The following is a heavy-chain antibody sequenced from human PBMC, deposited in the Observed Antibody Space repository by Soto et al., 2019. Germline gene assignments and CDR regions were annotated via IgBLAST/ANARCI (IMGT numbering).Heavy chain of an antibody. D-gene: IGHD2-2*01. CDR1: GFTFSSYS. Sequence: EVQLVESGGGLAQPGGSLRLSCAASGFTFSSYSMNWVRQAPGKGLEWVSYISSGSSTIYYADSVKGRFTISRDTAKNSLYLQMNSLRAEDTAVYYCARGVGYCSGTSCYYDCWGQGTLVTVSS. CDR2: ISSGSSTI. J-gene: IGHJ4*02. CDR3: ARGVGYCSGTSCYYDC. V-gene: IGHV3-48*01.